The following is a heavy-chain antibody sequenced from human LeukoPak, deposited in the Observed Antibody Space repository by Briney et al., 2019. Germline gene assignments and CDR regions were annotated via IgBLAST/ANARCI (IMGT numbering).Heavy chain of an antibody. J-gene: IGHJ4*02. CDR2: MNPNSGNT. CDR3: TRAVRNQLLSEY. V-gene: IGHV1-8*01. CDR1: GYTFSNYD. D-gene: IGHD2-2*01. Sequence: ASVKVSCKASGYTFSNYDVTWVRQAPGQGLEYMGWMNPNSGNTGFAQKFRGRLTLTSDASTTSALMELMRLTSEDTAVCYCTRAVRNQLLSEYWGQGTRITVSS.